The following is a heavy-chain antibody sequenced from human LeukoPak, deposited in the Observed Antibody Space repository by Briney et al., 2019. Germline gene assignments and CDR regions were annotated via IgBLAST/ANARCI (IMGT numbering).Heavy chain of an antibody. CDR2: IWYDGNNK. V-gene: IGHV3-33*06. J-gene: IGHJ4*02. CDR1: GFTFSSYG. Sequence: GGSLRLSCAASGFTFSSYGMHWVRQAPGKGLEWVTGIWYDGNNKYYADSVKGRFTISRDNSKNTLYLQMNSLRAEDTAVYYCTKDQYYDSSGYYFDYWRQGTLVTVSS. D-gene: IGHD3-22*01. CDR3: TKDQYYDSSGYYFDY.